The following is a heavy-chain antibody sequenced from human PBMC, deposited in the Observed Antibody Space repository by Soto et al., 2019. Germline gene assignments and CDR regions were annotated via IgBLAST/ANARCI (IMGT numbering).Heavy chain of an antibody. CDR2: FYKSGTT. D-gene: IGHD3-22*01. J-gene: IGHJ3*02. Sequence: QVQLQESGPGLVKPPETLSFTCTVSGDSINSYYWSWIRQPPGKGLEWIAYFYKSGTTNYNPSLKSRVTISVETSKNQFSLKLSSVTAADTAVYYCARTYDNSGPNSGGYAFDIWGQGTMLTVSS. CDR1: GDSINSYY. CDR3: ARTYDNSGPNSGGYAFDI. V-gene: IGHV4-59*01.